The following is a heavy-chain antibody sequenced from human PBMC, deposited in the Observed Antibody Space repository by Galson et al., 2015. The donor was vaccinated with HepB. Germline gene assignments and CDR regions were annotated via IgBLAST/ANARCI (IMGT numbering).Heavy chain of an antibody. D-gene: IGHD1-14*01. Sequence: SLRLSCAASGFSFSDAWMGWVRQAPGMGLEWVGRIKSRTFGGRVDYGTPVKGRFIISRDDSKDTLSLLMHSLKTEDTAVYYCTTTVRPEDFVDYWGQGSLVTVSS. J-gene: IGHJ4*02. CDR3: TTTVRPEDFVDY. CDR1: GFSFSDAW. V-gene: IGHV3-15*01. CDR2: IKSRTFGGRV.